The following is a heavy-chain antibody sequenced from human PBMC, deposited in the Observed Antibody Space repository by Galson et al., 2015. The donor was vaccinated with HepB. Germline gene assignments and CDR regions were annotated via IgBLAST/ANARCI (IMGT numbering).Heavy chain of an antibody. D-gene: IGHD3/OR15-3a*01. CDR2: INAGNGNT. CDR1: GYTFTSYA. CDR3: ATDDPDRTRGAFDI. Sequence: SVKVSCKASGYTFTSYAMHWVRQAPGQRLEWMGWINAGNGNTKYSQKFQGRVTITRDKSTSTAYMELSSLRSEDTAVYYCATDDPDRTRGAFDIWGQGTMVTVSS. V-gene: IGHV1-3*01. J-gene: IGHJ3*02.